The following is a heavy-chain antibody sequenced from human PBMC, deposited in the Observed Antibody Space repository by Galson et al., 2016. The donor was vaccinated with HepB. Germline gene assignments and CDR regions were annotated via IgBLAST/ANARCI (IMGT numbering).Heavy chain of an antibody. CDR2: TFYRSKWHN. D-gene: IGHD1-26*01. V-gene: IGHV6-1*01. CDR1: GDSVSSNSAA. CDR3: ARDPGWQYRDSGSYLGWVEP. J-gene: IGHJ5*02. Sequence: CAISGDSVSSNSAAWNWIRQSPSRGLERLGRTFYRSKWHNEYAVSVQSRISIKSDTSKNQFSLQLNSVSPEDTAVYYCARDPGWQYRDSGSYLGWVEPWGQGTLVTVSS.